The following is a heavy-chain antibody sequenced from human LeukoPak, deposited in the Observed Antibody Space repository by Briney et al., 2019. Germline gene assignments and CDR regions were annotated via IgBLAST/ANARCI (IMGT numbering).Heavy chain of an antibody. V-gene: IGHV3-74*01. CDR2: INSDGSSK. J-gene: IGHJ4*02. Sequence: GSLRLSCAASGFAFHAFDMYWVRQAPGKGLEWVSRINSDGSSKSYADSVKGRFTISRDNAKNTLYLQMNSLRAEDTAVYYCAREGDGYNFGGVFDYWGQGTLVTVSS. D-gene: IGHD5-24*01. CDR1: GFAFHAFD. CDR3: AREGDGYNFGGVFDY.